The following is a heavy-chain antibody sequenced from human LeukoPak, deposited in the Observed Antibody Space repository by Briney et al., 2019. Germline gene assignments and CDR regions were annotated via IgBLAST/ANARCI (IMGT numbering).Heavy chain of an antibody. CDR3: LLYCGSTSCYFPLIDY. CDR1: GFTFGDYG. J-gene: IGHJ4*02. V-gene: IGHV3-49*04. D-gene: IGHD2-2*01. CDR2: IRSKAYGVTT. Sequence: GGSLRLSCTASGFTFGDYGMSWVHQPPGKGLEWVGLIRSKAYGVTTEYAASVKGRFTISRDDPKSIAYLQMNILKTEDTAVYYCLLYCGSTSCYFPLIDYWGQGTLVTVSS.